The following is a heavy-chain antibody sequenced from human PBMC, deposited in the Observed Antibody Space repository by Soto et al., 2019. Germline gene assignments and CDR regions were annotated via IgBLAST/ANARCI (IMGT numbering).Heavy chain of an antibody. Sequence: PGGSLRLSCAASGFTFSSYAMSWVRQAPGKGLEWVSAISGSGGSTYYADSVKGRFTISRDNSKNTLYLQMNSLRAEDTAVYYCANCPHVLRFLEWAPEHNYFAGFYGMDVWGQGTTVTVSS. V-gene: IGHV3-23*01. CDR3: ANCPHVLRFLEWAPEHNYFAGFYGMDV. J-gene: IGHJ6*02. D-gene: IGHD3-3*01. CDR1: GFTFSSYA. CDR2: ISGSGGST.